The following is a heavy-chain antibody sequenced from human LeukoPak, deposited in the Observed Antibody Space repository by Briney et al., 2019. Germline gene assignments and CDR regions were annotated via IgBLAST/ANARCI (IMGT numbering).Heavy chain of an antibody. CDR3: VAAYGDRYYFDY. D-gene: IGHD4-17*01. J-gene: IGHJ4*02. CDR2: ISGSGGST. CDR1: GFTFIDYD. V-gene: IGHV3-23*01. Sequence: PGGSLRLSCAASGFTFIDYDMHWVRQVIGKGLEWVSAISGSGGSTYYADSVKGRFTISRDNSKNTLYLQMNSLRAEDTAVYYCVAAYGDRYYFDYWGQGTLVTVSS.